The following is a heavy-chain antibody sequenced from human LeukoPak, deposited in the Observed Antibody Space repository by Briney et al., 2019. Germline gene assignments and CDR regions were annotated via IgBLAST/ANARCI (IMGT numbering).Heavy chain of an antibody. CDR3: ARDQVAGTGWFDY. J-gene: IGHJ4*02. V-gene: IGHV1-69*04. CDR1: GGTFSSYA. CDR2: IIPIFGIA. Sequence: SVKISCKASGGTFSSYAISWVRQAPGQGLEWMGRIIPIFGIANYAQKFQGRVTITADKSTSTAYMELSSLRSEDTAVYYCARDQVAGTGWFDYWGQGTLVTVSS. D-gene: IGHD6-19*01.